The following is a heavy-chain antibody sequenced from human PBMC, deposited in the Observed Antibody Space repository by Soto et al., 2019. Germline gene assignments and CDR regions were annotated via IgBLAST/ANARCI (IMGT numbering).Heavy chain of an antibody. CDR3: ARGGQYFWSGPFDY. CDR1: GGSISNYF. D-gene: IGHD3-3*01. CDR2: IDNSGST. J-gene: IGHJ4*02. Sequence: NPSETLSLTCTVSGGSISNYFCNWIRQPAGKGLEWSGRIDNSGSTNYKPTLKSRITMSADTSRNQFPLKLNSVTASDTAVYYCARGGQYFWSGPFDYWGQGALVTVSS. V-gene: IGHV4-4*07.